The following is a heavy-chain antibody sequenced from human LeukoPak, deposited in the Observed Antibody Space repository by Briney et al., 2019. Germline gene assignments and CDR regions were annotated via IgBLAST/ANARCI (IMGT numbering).Heavy chain of an antibody. CDR3: ARAPRKFRGIIVTPLYYFDY. V-gene: IGHV3-23*01. D-gene: IGHD3-10*01. Sequence: GGSLRLSCAASGFTFSNYAMSWVRQAPGKGPEWVSTISGSTENTYYADSVKGRFTISRDNSKNTLYLQMNSLRAEDTAIYYCARAPRKFRGIIVTPLYYFDYWGQGALVTVSS. CDR1: GFTFSNYA. CDR2: ISGSTENT. J-gene: IGHJ4*02.